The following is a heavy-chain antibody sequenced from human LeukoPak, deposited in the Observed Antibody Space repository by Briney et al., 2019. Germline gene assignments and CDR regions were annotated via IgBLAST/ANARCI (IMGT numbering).Heavy chain of an antibody. CDR2: INPSGGST. CDR1: GYTFTSYY. CDR3: ARDDYDYVWGSYRPRWFDP. J-gene: IGHJ5*02. D-gene: IGHD3-16*02. Sequence: ASVKVSCKASGYTFTSYYMHWVRQAPGQGLEWMGIINPSGGSTNYAQKFQGRVTITADESTSTAYMELSSLRSEDTAVYYCARDDYDYVWGSYRPRWFDPWGQGTLVTVSS. V-gene: IGHV1-46*01.